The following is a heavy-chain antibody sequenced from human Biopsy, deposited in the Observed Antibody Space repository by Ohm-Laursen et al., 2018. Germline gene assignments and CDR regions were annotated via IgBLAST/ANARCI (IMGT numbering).Heavy chain of an antibody. V-gene: IGHV4-59*08. CDR1: GGSITSYS. CDR2: IYNTGDT. J-gene: IGHJ2*01. Sequence: PSETLSLTWAVSGGSITSYSWSWIRQPPGKGLEPIGYIYNTGDTTYTPSLQSRVTISLDTSNNQLSLRLRSVTAADAAVYYCARRSAANWYFNLWGRGTLVTVSS. D-gene: IGHD6-25*01. CDR3: ARRSAANWYFNL.